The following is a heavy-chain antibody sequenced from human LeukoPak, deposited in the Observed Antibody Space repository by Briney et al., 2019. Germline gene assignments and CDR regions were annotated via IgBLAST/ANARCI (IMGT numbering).Heavy chain of an antibody. CDR2: INHSGST. Sequence: SETLSLICAVYGGSFSGYYWSWIRQPPGKGLEWIGEINHSGSTNYNPSLKSRVTISVDTSKNQFSLKLSSVTAADTAVYYCARSGCSSTSCHPGWFNPWGQGTLVTVSS. J-gene: IGHJ5*02. D-gene: IGHD2-2*01. CDR1: GGSFSGYY. CDR3: ARSGCSSTSCHPGWFNP. V-gene: IGHV4-34*01.